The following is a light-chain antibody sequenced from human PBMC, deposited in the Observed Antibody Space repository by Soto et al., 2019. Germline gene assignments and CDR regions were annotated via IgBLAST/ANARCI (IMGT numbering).Light chain of an antibody. CDR1: QSVSSSH. V-gene: IGKV3-20*01. Sequence: DIVLTQSPGPLSLSPGEGATLSCRASQSVSSSHLAWYQQKPGQAPRLVIYGASSRATGIPDRFSCSGSGTDFTRTISRLEPDDFAVYDWQQYGGSPLYTFGPWTTVAIK. J-gene: IGKJ2*01. CDR3: QQYGGSPLYT. CDR2: GAS.